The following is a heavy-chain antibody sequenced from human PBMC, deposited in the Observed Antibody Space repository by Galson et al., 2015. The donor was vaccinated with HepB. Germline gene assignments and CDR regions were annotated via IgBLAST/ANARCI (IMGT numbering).Heavy chain of an antibody. CDR3: ARVSVGVNMYFDY. V-gene: IGHV3-23*01. D-gene: IGHD1-26*01. Sequence: SLRLSCAASGFTFSSCVMGWARQAPGEGLQWVSSIVGSGTSTYYADSVKGRFTISRDNSKNTLYLQMNSLRAEDTALYYCARVSVGVNMYFDYWGQGTLVTVSS. CDR1: GFTFSSCV. J-gene: IGHJ4*02. CDR2: IVGSGTST.